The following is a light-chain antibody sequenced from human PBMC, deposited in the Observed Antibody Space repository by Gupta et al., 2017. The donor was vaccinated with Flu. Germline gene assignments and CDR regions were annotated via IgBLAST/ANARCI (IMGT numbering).Light chain of an antibody. CDR1: QSLLYSDGNNY. J-gene: IGKJ2*02. Sequence: DMVMTQSPLSLPVTPGEPASISCSSSQSLLYSDGNNYLDWYLQKPGQSPQLLIYWGSNRASGVPDRFSGSGSGTDCTLNISRVEAEDVGVYYCMQALETPRILGEGTKVEIK. CDR3: MQALETPRI. V-gene: IGKV2-28*01. CDR2: WGS.